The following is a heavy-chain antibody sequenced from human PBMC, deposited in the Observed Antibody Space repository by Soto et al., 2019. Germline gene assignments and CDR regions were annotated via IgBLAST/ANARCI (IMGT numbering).Heavy chain of an antibody. V-gene: IGHV4-34*01. CDR1: GGSFSGYY. J-gene: IGHJ6*02. CDR3: ARRGTVTSPYYYYGMDA. D-gene: IGHD4-4*01. CDR2: INHSGST. Sequence: PSETLSLTCAVYGGSFSGYYWSWIRQPPGKGLEWIGEINHSGSTNYNPSLKSRVTISVDTSKNQFSLKLSSVTAADTAVYYCARRGTVTSPYYYYGMDAWGQGTTVTVSS.